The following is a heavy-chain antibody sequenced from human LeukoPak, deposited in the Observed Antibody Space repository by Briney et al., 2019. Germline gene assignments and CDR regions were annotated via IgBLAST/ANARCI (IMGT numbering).Heavy chain of an antibody. CDR2: IKQDGSEK. J-gene: IGHJ4*02. CDR3: ASGNSADY. CDR1: GFTFSNYW. D-gene: IGHD4-23*01. V-gene: IGHV3-7*05. Sequence: RGSLRLSCAASGFTFSNYWMTWVRQAPGKGLEWVANIKQDGSEKYCADSVKGRFTVSSDNARKSVYLQLNSLRAEDTAVYYCASGNSADYWGQGTLGTVSS.